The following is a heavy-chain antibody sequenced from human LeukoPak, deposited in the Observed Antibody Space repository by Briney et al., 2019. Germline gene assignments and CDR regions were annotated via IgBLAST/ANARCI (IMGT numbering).Heavy chain of an antibody. Sequence: GGSLRLSSAASGFTFNSYVIHWVRQAPGKGLEYVSAISTNGGRTYYANSVKGRFTISRDNSKNTVHLQMGSLRAEDMAVYYCPREGREYNYGSGFDPWGQGTLVTVSS. V-gene: IGHV3-64*01. D-gene: IGHD5-18*01. CDR2: ISTNGGRT. CDR1: GFTFNSYV. CDR3: PREGREYNYGSGFDP. J-gene: IGHJ5*02.